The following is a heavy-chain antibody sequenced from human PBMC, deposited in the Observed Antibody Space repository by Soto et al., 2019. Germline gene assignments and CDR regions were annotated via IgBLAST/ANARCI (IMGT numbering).Heavy chain of an antibody. CDR2: ISYDGSNK. D-gene: IGHD6-19*01. CDR1: GFTFSSYG. Sequence: PGGSLRLSCAASGFTFSSYGMHWVRQAPGKGLEWVAVISYDGSNKYYADSVKGRFTISRDNSKNTLYLQMNSLRAEDTAVYYCAKDLIAVAGTGDYWGQGTLVTVSS. V-gene: IGHV3-30*18. J-gene: IGHJ4*02. CDR3: AKDLIAVAGTGDY.